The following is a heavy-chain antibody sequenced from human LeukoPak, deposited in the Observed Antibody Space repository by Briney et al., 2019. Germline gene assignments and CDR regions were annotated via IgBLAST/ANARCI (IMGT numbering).Heavy chain of an antibody. Sequence: GGSLRLSCAASGFTFSSYGMHWVRQAPGKGLEWVAVILYDGSNKYYADSVKGRFTISRDNSKNTLYLQMNSLRAEDTAVYYCAKDHYYDSNGGFDYWGQGTLVTVSS. CDR1: GFTFSSYG. V-gene: IGHV3-30*18. CDR2: ILYDGSNK. D-gene: IGHD3-22*01. CDR3: AKDHYYDSNGGFDY. J-gene: IGHJ4*02.